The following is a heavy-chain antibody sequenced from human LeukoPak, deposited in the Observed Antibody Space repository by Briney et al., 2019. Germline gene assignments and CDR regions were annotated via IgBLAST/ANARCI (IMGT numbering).Heavy chain of an antibody. Sequence: SQTLSLTCAISGDSVSSNSAAWNWIRQSPSRGLEWLGRTCYRSKWYNDYAVSVKSRITINPDTSKNQFSLQLNSVTPEDTAVYYCARGGRSGWYGEDYFDYWGQGTLVTVSS. V-gene: IGHV6-1*01. CDR2: TCYRSKWYN. J-gene: IGHJ4*02. CDR1: GDSVSSNSAA. D-gene: IGHD6-19*01. CDR3: ARGGRSGWYGEDYFDY.